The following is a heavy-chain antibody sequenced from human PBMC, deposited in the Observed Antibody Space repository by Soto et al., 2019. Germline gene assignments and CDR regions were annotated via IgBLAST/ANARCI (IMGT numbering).Heavy chain of an antibody. CDR3: ARDQYDFRSGSYYYAMEV. CDR1: GGSVSSESHY. CDR2: IYYTGST. Sequence: QVQLQESGPGLVKPSEILSLTCTVSGGSVSSESHYWSWIRQTPGKGLEWIGYIYYTGSTNYNPSLKGRVTMSVDTSRDQVSLSLRSVTRADTAVYYCARDQYDFRSGSYYYAMEVWGQGTKVTVSS. V-gene: IGHV4-61*01. J-gene: IGHJ6*02. D-gene: IGHD3-3*01.